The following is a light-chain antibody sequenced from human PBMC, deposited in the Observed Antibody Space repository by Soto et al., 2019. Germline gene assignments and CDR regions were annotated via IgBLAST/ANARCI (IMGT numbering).Light chain of an antibody. CDR2: AAS. CDR3: QEYYSYPLT. J-gene: IGKJ4*01. CDR1: QGISSY. V-gene: IGKV1-8*01. Sequence: AIRMTQSPSSFSASTGDRVTITCRASQGISSYLAWYQQKPGKAPKLLIYAASTLQSGVPSRFSGSGSGTDFTLTFSCLESEDFATYYCQEYYSYPLTFGGGTKVESK.